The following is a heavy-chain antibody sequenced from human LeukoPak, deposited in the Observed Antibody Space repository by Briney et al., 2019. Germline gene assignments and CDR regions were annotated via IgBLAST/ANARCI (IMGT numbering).Heavy chain of an antibody. Sequence: SETLSLTCAVYGGSFSGYYWSWIRQPPGKGLEWIGEINHSGSTNYNPSLKSRVTISVDPSKNQFSLKLSSVTAADTAVYYCARVSSIAARHKHYFDYWGQGTLVTVSS. J-gene: IGHJ4*02. CDR1: GGSFSGYY. V-gene: IGHV4-34*01. D-gene: IGHD6-6*01. CDR2: INHSGST. CDR3: ARVSSIAARHKHYFDY.